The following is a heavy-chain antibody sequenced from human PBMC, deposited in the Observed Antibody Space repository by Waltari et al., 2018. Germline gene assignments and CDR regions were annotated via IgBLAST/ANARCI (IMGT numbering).Heavy chain of an antibody. Sequence: QVQLQESGPGLVKPSGTLSLTCAVSGGSISSSNWWSWVRQPPGKGLAWIGEIYHSGSTNYSPSLSGRVTIAIDKSKNQFSLKLTSVTAAYTAVYYWARLHSVVLPGALGTSDYYYYGLDVWGQGTAVTVSS. CDR3: ARLHSVVLPGALGTSDYYYYGLDV. CDR2: IYHSGST. J-gene: IGHJ6*02. CDR1: GGSISSSNW. D-gene: IGHD2-2*01. V-gene: IGHV4-4*02.